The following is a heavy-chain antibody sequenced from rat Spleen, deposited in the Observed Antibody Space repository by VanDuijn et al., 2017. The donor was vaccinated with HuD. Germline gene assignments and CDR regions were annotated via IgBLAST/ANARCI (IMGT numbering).Heavy chain of an antibody. J-gene: IGHJ4*01. CDR1: GFTFSDYY. CDR3: ARHYGGYSEYVMDA. V-gene: IGHV5-7*01. Sequence: EVQLVESEGGLVQPGRSLKLSCATSGFTFSDYYMAWVRQAPTKGLEWVATINYDGRSTFYRNSVRDRFTISRDNGKNILYLQMDSLRSEDTATYYCARHYGGYSEYVMDAWGQGASVTVSS. CDR2: INYDGRST. D-gene: IGHD1-11*01.